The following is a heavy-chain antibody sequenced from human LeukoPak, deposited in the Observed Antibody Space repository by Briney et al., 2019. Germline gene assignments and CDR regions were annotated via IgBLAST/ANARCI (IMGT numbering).Heavy chain of an antibody. Sequence: SETLSLTCAVYGGSFSGYYWSWIRQPPGKGLEWIGEINHSGSTNYNPSLKSRVTISVDTSKNQFSLKLSSVTAADTAVYYCARPPAHYYYGSGCYYKYWGQGTLVTVSS. J-gene: IGHJ4*02. CDR3: ARPPAHYYYGSGCYYKY. D-gene: IGHD3-10*01. CDR2: INHSGST. V-gene: IGHV4-34*01. CDR1: GGSFSGYY.